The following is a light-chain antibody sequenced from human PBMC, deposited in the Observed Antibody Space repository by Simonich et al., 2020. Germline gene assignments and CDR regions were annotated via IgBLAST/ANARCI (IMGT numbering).Light chain of an antibody. CDR1: QSVLYSSKNKNY. V-gene: IGKV4-1*01. CDR3: QQYYSTPIT. Sequence: DIVMTQSQDSLAVSLGERATINCKSSQSVLYSSKNKNYLAWYQQKPGKPPKLLIYWASTRESGVPDRFSGSGSGTDFTLTISSLQAEDVAVYYCQQYYSTPITFGQGTRLEIK. J-gene: IGKJ5*01. CDR2: WAS.